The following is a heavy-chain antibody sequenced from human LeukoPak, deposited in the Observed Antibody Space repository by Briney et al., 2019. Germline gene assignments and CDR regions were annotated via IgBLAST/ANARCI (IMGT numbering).Heavy chain of an antibody. Sequence: SGPTLVNPPQTLTLTCTFSGFSLSTSGVGVGWIRQPPGKALECLVLIYWDDDKRYSPSLKGRLTITKDTSKNQVVLTMTNMDPVDTATYYCAHRRLGSPFDYWGQGTLVTVSS. CDR1: GFSLSTSGVG. CDR2: IYWDDDK. V-gene: IGHV2-5*02. D-gene: IGHD3-10*01. CDR3: AHRRLGSPFDY. J-gene: IGHJ4*02.